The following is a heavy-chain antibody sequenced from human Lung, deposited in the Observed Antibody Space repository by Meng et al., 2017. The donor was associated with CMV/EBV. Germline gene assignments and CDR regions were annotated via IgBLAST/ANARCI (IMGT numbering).Heavy chain of an antibody. J-gene: IGHJ4*02. V-gene: IGHV1-18*01. Sequence: AQLGQSGVDVKKPGAAVKASCQASGYTFTNYGITWVRQAPGQGLEWMGWISAYNGNTNYAQTLQGRLTMTTDTSTSTAYMELRSLRSDDTAVYYCARVEVGITSGDYWGQGTLVTVSS. CDR3: ARVEVGITSGDY. CDR1: GYTFTNYG. D-gene: IGHD1-26*01. CDR2: ISAYNGNT.